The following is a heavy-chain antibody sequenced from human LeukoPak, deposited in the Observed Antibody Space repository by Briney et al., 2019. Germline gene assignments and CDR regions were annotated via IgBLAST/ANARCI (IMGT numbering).Heavy chain of an antibody. V-gene: IGHV1-69*05. CDR2: IIHICGTA. CDR3: ARDLYPYYHRLMFRYNWFDP. J-gene: IGHJ5*02. D-gene: IGHD3-22*01. CDR1: GGTFSSYA. Sequence: GASVKVSCKASGGTFSSYAISWVRQAPGQGLEWMGWIIHICGTANYAQKFQGRVTITTDESTSTAYMELSSLRSEDTAVYYCARDLYPYYHRLMFRYNWFDPWGQGTLVTVSS.